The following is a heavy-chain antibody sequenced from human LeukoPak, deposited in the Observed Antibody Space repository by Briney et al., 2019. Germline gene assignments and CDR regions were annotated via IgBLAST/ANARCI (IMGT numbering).Heavy chain of an antibody. CDR3: ARHEGRYYYGSGSYRFHNWFDP. V-gene: IGHV4-34*01. Sequence: SETLSLTCAVYGGSFSGYYWSWIRQPPGKGLEWIGEINHSGSTNYNPSLKSRVTISVDTSKNQFSLKLSSVTAADTAVYYCARHEGRYYYGSGSYRFHNWFDPWGQGTLVTVSS. D-gene: IGHD3-10*01. J-gene: IGHJ5*02. CDR2: INHSGST. CDR1: GGSFSGYY.